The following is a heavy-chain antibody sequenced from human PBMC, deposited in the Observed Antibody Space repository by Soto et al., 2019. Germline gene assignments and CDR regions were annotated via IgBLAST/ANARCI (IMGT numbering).Heavy chain of an antibody. CDR2: IDPSDSYT. Sequence: RGESLKISCKGSGYSFTSYWISWVRQMPGKGLEWMGRIDPSDSYTNYSPSFQGHVTISADKSISTAYLQWSSLKASDTAMYYCAATYYYDSSGYYYDLFTEPVWGQGTLVTVSS. D-gene: IGHD3-22*01. J-gene: IGHJ4*02. CDR3: AATYYYDSSGYYYDLFTEPV. V-gene: IGHV5-10-1*01. CDR1: GYSFTSYW.